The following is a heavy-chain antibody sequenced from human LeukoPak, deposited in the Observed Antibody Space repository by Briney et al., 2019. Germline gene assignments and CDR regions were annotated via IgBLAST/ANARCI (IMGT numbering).Heavy chain of an antibody. CDR2: ISGSSYYI. D-gene: IGHD6-19*01. J-gene: IGHJ4*02. CDR3: AKEQWLGKMDYFDY. CDR1: GFTFSSYS. Sequence: GGSLRLSCAASGFTFSSYSMNWVRQAPGKGLEWVSSISGSSYYIYYADSVKGRFTISRDTSKNTLYLQMNSLRAEDTAVYYCAKEQWLGKMDYFDYWGQGTLVTVSS. V-gene: IGHV3-21*04.